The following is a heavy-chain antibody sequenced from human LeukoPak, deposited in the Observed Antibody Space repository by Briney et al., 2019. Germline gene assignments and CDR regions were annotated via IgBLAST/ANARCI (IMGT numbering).Heavy chain of an antibody. CDR2: INHSGST. CDR3: ARGLPPYDFWSGYTFDP. V-gene: IGHV4-34*01. D-gene: IGHD3-3*01. Sequence: SETLSLTCAVYGGSFSGYYWSWIRQPPGKGLEWIGEINHSGSTNYNPSLKSRVTISVDTSKNQFSLKLSSVTAADTAVYYCARGLPPYDFWSGYTFDPWGQGTLVTVSS. J-gene: IGHJ5*02. CDR1: GGSFSGYY.